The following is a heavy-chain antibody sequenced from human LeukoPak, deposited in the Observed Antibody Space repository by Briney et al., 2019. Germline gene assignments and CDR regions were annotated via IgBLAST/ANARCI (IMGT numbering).Heavy chain of an antibody. Sequence: GGSLRLSCAASGFTFSSYEMNWVRQAPGKGPEWVSYISNSGGTICYADSVKGRFTISRDNSRNSLYLQMNSLRAEATAVYYCARATNWGYAFDIWGQGTVVTVSS. CDR2: ISNSGGTI. CDR1: GFTFSSYE. D-gene: IGHD7-27*01. J-gene: IGHJ3*02. V-gene: IGHV3-48*03. CDR3: ARATNWGYAFDI.